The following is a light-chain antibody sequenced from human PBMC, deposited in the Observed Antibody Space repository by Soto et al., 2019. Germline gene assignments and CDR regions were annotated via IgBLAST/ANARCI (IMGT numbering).Light chain of an antibody. CDR3: SSYTSSSPGV. Sequence: ALTQPASVSGSPGQSITISCTGTSSDDGGYNYVSWYQQHPGKAPKLMIYDVSNRPSGVSNRFSGSKSGNTASLTISGLQAEDEADYYCSSYTSSSPGVFGTGTKVTVL. CDR1: SSDDGGYNY. CDR2: DVS. V-gene: IGLV2-14*01. J-gene: IGLJ1*01.